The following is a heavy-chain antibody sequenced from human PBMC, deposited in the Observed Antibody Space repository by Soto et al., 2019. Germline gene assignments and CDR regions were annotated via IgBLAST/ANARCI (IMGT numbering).Heavy chain of an antibody. CDR1: GFTFSSYS. Sequence: EVQLVESGGGLVKPGGSLRLSCAASGFTFSSYSMNWVRQAPGKGLEWVSSISSSSSYIYYADSVKGRFTISRDNAKNSLYLQMNSLRAEDTAVYYCARDDYDFWSNTRDYYYGMDVWGQGTTVTVSS. CDR2: ISSSSSYI. V-gene: IGHV3-21*01. D-gene: IGHD3-3*01. CDR3: ARDDYDFWSNTRDYYYGMDV. J-gene: IGHJ6*02.